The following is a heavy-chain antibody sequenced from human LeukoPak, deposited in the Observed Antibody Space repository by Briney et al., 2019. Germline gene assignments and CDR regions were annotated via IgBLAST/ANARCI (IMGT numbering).Heavy chain of an antibody. Sequence: PGGSLRLSCVASGFTFSTFWMHWVRQAPGKGLVWVSGINSDGSITTYADSVKGRFTISRDNAENTLYLQMNSLRAEDTAVYYCARGRYYGMDAWGQGTTVTVS. CDR2: INSDGSIT. CDR1: GFTFSTFW. V-gene: IGHV3-74*03. CDR3: ARGRYYGMDA. J-gene: IGHJ6*02.